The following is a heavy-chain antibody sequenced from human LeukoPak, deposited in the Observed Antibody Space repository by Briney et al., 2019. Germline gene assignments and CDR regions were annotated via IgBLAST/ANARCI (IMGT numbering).Heavy chain of an antibody. Sequence: PSETLSLTCTVSNESISTYYWSWLRQSPGKGLEWIGHIYHTESANYNPSLKSRVTISVDRSKNQLSLMVTAVTAADTAVYYCARIRGMAWYFDLWGRGTLVTVSS. CDR2: IYHTESA. CDR3: ARIRGMAWYFDL. J-gene: IGHJ2*01. CDR1: NESISTYY. V-gene: IGHV4-59*12. D-gene: IGHD3-10*01.